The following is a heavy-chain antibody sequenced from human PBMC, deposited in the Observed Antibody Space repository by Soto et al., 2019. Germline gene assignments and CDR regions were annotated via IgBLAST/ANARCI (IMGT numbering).Heavy chain of an antibody. CDR2: ISAYNGNT. J-gene: IGHJ4*02. D-gene: IGHD1-26*01. CDR1: GYTFTSYC. Sequence: VASVKVSCKAAGYTFTSYCSSWVREAPGQGLEWMGWISAYNGNTNYAQKLQGRVTMTTDTSTSTAYMELRSLGSDDTAVYYCARVAPIVGATNVIADYWGQGTLVTVSS. CDR3: ARVAPIVGATNVIADY. V-gene: IGHV1-18*01.